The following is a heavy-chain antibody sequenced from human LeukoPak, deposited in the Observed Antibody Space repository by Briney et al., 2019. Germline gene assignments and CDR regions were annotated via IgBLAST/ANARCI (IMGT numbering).Heavy chain of an antibody. J-gene: IGHJ6*03. V-gene: IGHV4-39*01. CDR1: GGSISSSSYY. D-gene: IGHD3-3*01. CDR3: ARIQAPYYDFWSGYYENYMDV. CDR2: IYYSGST. Sequence: SSETLSLTCAVYGGSISSSSYYWGWIRQPPGKGLEWIGSIYYSGSTYYNPSLKSRVTISVDTSKNQFSLKLSSVTAADTAVYYCARIQAPYYDFWSGYYENYMDVWGKGTTVTVSS.